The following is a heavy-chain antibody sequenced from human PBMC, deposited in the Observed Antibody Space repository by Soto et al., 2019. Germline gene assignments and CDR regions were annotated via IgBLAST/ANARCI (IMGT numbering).Heavy chain of an antibody. D-gene: IGHD6-6*01. Sequence: LSLTCTVSGGSISSGGYYWSWIRQHPGKGLEWIGYIYYSGSTYYNPSLKSRVTISVDTSKNQFSLKLSSVTAADTAVYYCARTKYGSSSGYYYYGMDVWGQGTTVTVSS. CDR2: IYYSGST. CDR1: GGSISSGGYY. J-gene: IGHJ6*02. CDR3: ARTKYGSSSGYYYYGMDV. V-gene: IGHV4-31*03.